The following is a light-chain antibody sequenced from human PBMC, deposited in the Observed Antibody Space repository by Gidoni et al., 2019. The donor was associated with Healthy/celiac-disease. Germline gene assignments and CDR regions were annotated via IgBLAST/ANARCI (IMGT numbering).Light chain of an antibody. CDR2: DAS. CDR3: QQHSNWPPRT. V-gene: IGKV3-11*01. CDR1: QHVSNY. Sequence: DILFPHPPATLSLSPGERATLSCRASQHVSNYLAWYQQKPGQAPRLLIYDASNRDTGIPARFSGSGSGTDFTLTISSLEPEDFAVYYCQQHSNWPPRTFGGGTKVEIK. J-gene: IGKJ4*01.